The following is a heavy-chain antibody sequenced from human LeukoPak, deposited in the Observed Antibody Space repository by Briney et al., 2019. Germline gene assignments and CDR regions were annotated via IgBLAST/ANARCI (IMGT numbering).Heavy chain of an antibody. V-gene: IGHV1-46*01. Sequence: ASVKVSCKASGYTFTSDYMYWVRQAPEQGLEWMGIINPSGGSTNYAQKFQGRVTMTRDTSTSTVYMELSSLRSEDTAVYYCARDRASTFDYWGQGTLVTVSS. CDR1: GYTFTSDY. CDR3: ARDRASTFDY. CDR2: INPSGGST. J-gene: IGHJ4*01.